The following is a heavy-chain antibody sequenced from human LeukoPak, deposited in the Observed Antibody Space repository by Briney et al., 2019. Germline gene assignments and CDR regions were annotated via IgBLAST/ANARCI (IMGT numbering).Heavy chain of an antibody. D-gene: IGHD1-26*01. CDR1: GFTFGNYW. Sequence: GGSLRLSCAASGFTFGNYWMSWVRQAPGKGLEWVANIKQAGNEINYVDSVKGRFTISRDNAKNSLSLQMNSLRVEGTAVYYCAREGREGYGMDVWGQGTTVTASS. J-gene: IGHJ6*02. V-gene: IGHV3-7*01. CDR2: IKQAGNEI. CDR3: AREGREGYGMDV.